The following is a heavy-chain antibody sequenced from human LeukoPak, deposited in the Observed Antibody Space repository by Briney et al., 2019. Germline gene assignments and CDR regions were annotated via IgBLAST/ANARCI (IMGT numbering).Heavy chain of an antibody. J-gene: IGHJ4*02. CDR2: ISTNSSAI. V-gene: IGHV3-48*01. Sequence: GGSLRLSCAASGFTFSSYIMDWVRQAPGKGLEWVSCISTNSSAIYYADSVKGRFTISRDNAQNSLYLQMDSLRAEGTAVYYCARAVDTATDYFDYWGQGTLVTVSS. CDR1: GFTFSSYI. CDR3: ARAVDTATDYFDY. D-gene: IGHD5-18*01.